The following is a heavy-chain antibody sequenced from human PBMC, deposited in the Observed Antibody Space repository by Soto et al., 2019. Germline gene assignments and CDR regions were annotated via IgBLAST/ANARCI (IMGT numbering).Heavy chain of an antibody. CDR3: ARISRVPAKGRNSGMDV. V-gene: IGHV5-51*01. CDR2: IYPGDSDT. J-gene: IGHJ6*02. D-gene: IGHD2-15*01. Sequence: GESLKISGNCSGYTFTDYWIAWVRQMPGKGLEWMGMIYPGDSDTRYSPSFQGQGTISADKSMTTAYLQWNSLKASDTAMYYCARISRVPAKGRNSGMDVWAQGTTVTVSS. CDR1: GYTFTDYW.